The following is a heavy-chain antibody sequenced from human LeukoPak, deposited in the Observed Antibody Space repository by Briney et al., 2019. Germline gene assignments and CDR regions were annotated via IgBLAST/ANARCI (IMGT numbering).Heavy chain of an antibody. CDR2: IIPIFGTA. CDR1: GGTFSSYA. Sequence: SVKVSCKASGGTFSSYAISWVRQAPGQGLEWMGGIIPIFGTANYAHKFQGRVTITADESTSTAYMELSSLRSEDTAVYYCARDLCGGDSYPRYYYYYMDVWGKGTTVTVSS. V-gene: IGHV1-69*13. D-gene: IGHD2-21*01. J-gene: IGHJ6*03. CDR3: ARDLCGGDSYPRYYYYYMDV.